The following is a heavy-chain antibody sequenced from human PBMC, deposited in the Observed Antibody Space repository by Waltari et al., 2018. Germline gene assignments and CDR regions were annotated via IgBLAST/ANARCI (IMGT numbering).Heavy chain of an antibody. CDR2: IYHSGST. J-gene: IGHJ4*02. Sequence: QVQLQESGPGLVKPSETLSLTCAVSGYSISSGYYWGWIRQPPGKGLEWIGSIYHSGSTYYNPSLKSRVTISVDTSKNQVSLKLSSVTAADTAVYYCARSVSSGWYYWGQGTLVTVSS. V-gene: IGHV4-38-2*01. CDR1: GYSISSGYY. CDR3: ARSVSSGWYY. D-gene: IGHD6-19*01.